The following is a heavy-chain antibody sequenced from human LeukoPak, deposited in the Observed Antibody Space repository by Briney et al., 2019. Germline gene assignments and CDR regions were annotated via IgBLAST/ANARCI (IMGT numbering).Heavy chain of an antibody. V-gene: IGHV3-21*05. CDR1: GFTFSIYS. CDR2: ISSSSNYR. J-gene: IGHJ4*02. CDR3: ARASGGSPNFDY. D-gene: IGHD2-15*01. Sequence: GGSLRLSCAASGFTFSIYSMNWVRQAPGKGLEWVSYISSSSNYRNYADSVKGRSAISRDNAKNSLYLQMNSLRVEDSAVYYCARASGGSPNFDYWGQGTLVTVSS.